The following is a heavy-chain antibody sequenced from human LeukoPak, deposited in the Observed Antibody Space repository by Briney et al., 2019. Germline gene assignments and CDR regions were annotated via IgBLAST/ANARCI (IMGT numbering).Heavy chain of an antibody. CDR2: INHSGST. J-gene: IGHJ6*02. D-gene: IGHD1-26*01. CDR1: GGSFSGYY. CDR3: AGRRIVGATSYYNYGMDV. V-gene: IGHV4-34*01. Sequence: SETLSLTCAVYGGSFSGYYWSWIRQPPGKGLEWIGEINHSGSTNYNPSLKSRVTISVDTSKNQFSLKLSSVTAADTAVYYCAGRRIVGATSYYNYGMDVWGQGTTVTVSS.